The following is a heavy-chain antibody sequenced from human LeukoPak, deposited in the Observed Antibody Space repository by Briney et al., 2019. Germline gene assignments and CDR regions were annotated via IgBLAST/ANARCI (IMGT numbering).Heavy chain of an antibody. CDR2: INPGGTET. V-gene: IGHV3-7*01. CDR3: GRFGYVAGVDL. CDR1: GFSLSNYW. D-gene: IGHD6-19*01. J-gene: IGHJ4*02. Sequence: GGSLRLSCAASGFSLSNYWVTWVRLAPGTGLEWVANINPGGTETYYVEPVKGRFTISRDNAKNLVYLQMNSLRAEDSAVYHCGRFGYVAGVDLWGQGTLVTVSS.